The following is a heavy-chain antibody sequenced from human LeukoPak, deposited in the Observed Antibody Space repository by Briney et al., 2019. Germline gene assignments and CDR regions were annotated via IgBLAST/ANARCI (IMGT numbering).Heavy chain of an antibody. V-gene: IGHV4-59*01. J-gene: IGHJ4*02. CDR1: GGSISSYY. Sequence: TSETRSLTCTVSGGSISSYYWSWIRQPPGKGLEWIGYIYYSGSTNYNPSLKSRVTISVDTSKNQFSLKLSSVTAADTAVYYCAREDSSSSGLFDYWGQGTLVTVSS. CDR3: AREDSSSSGLFDY. D-gene: IGHD6-6*01. CDR2: IYYSGST.